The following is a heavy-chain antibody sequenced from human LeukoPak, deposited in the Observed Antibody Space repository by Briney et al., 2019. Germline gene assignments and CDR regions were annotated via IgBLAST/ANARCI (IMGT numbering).Heavy chain of an antibody. CDR1: EFSFTSYA. D-gene: IGHD6-13*01. CDR3: AREGSPGTFDN. Sequence: GGSLRLSCAASEFSFTSYAMNWVRQAPGKGLEWVAVISYDGSNKYYVDSVKGRFTVSRDNSKNTLYLQMDSLRPEDMSVYYCAREGSPGTFDNWGQGTLVTVSS. J-gene: IGHJ4*02. CDR2: ISYDGSNK. V-gene: IGHV3-30*14.